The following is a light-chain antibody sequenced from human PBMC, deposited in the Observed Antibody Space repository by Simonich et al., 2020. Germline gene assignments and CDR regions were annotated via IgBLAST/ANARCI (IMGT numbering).Light chain of an antibody. V-gene: IGKV1-17*03. Sequence: DIQMTQSPSAMSASVGDRVTIPCRASQGISNYLAWFQQKPGKVPKLLIYAASSLQSGVPSRFSGSGSGTEFTLTISSLQPEDFATYYCLQHNSYPFTFGPGTKVDIK. CDR3: LQHNSYPFT. CDR2: AAS. J-gene: IGKJ3*01. CDR1: QGISNY.